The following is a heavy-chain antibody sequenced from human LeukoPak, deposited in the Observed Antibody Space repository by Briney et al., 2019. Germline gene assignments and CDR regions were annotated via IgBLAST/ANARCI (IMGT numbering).Heavy chain of an antibody. CDR3: ARDSGFLERLSYYYYYMDV. V-gene: IGHV3-21*01. CDR1: GFTFSSYS. Sequence: GGSLRLSCAASGFTFSSYSMNWVRQAPGKGLEWVSSISSSSSYIYYADSVKGRFTISRDNAKNSLYLQMNSLRAEDTAVYYCARDSGFLERLSYYYYYMDVWGKGTTVTVSS. CDR2: ISSSSSYI. D-gene: IGHD3-3*01. J-gene: IGHJ6*03.